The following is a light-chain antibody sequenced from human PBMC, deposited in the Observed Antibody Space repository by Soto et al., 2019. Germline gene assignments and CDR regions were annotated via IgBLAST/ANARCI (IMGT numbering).Light chain of an antibody. J-gene: IGKJ3*01. CDR3: QQYLNRLT. CDR1: QDISNY. V-gene: IGKV1-33*01. Sequence: DLQMTQSPSSLSASVGDRVTITCQASQDISNYLNWYQQKPGKAPKLLIYDASNLATGVPSRFSGSKSGTDFTFTISGLQPEDIATYYCQQYLNRLTFSPGTKVDIK. CDR2: DAS.